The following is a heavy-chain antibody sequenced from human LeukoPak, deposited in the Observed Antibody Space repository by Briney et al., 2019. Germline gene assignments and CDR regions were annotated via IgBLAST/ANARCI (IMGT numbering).Heavy chain of an antibody. CDR2: IYYSGST. V-gene: IGHV4-39*02. Sequence: RTSETLSLTCTVSGGSISSSSYYWGWIRQPPGKGLEWIGSIYYSGSTNYNPSLKGRVTISVDTSKNQFSLKLTSVTAADTAVYYCARDSGNSWSPIDYWGQGTLVTASS. CDR1: GGSISSSSYY. CDR3: ARDSGNSWSPIDY. J-gene: IGHJ4*02. D-gene: IGHD6-13*01.